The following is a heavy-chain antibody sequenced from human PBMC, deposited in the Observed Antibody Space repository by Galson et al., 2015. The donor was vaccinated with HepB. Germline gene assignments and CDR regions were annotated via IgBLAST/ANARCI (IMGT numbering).Heavy chain of an antibody. CDR1: GFTVSSNY. D-gene: IGHD3-10*01. J-gene: IGHJ3*02. CDR2: IYSGGST. V-gene: IGHV3-66*01. Sequence: SLRLSCAASGFTVSSNYMSWVRQAPGKGLEWVSVIYSGGSTYYADSVKGRFTISRDNSKNTLYLQMNSLRAEDTAVYYCARGSAMVRGVIIGAFDIWGQGTMVTVSS. CDR3: ARGSAMVRGVIIGAFDI.